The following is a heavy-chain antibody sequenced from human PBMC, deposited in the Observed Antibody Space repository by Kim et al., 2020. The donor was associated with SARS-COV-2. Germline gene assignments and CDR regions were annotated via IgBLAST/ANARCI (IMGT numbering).Heavy chain of an antibody. CDR2: ST. J-gene: IGHJ4*02. Sequence: STLYADPVKGQFTISRDNSKNMLFLQMDRLKIEDTAVYYCAREPARRADYWGQGTLVTVSS. CDR3: AREPARRADY. V-gene: IGHV3-53*01. D-gene: IGHD1-1*01.